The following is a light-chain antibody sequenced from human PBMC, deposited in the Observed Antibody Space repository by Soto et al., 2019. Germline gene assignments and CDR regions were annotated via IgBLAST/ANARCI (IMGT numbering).Light chain of an antibody. Sequence: QSVLTHPPSVSGAPGQRVTISCTGSSSNIGAGYDVHWYQQLPGKAPKLLIYGNSNRPSGVPDRFSGSKSGTSASLAITGLQAEDESDYYCQSYDSSLSGSRVFGTGTKLTVL. CDR3: QSYDSSLSGSRV. V-gene: IGLV1-40*01. CDR2: GNS. J-gene: IGLJ1*01. CDR1: SSNIGAGYD.